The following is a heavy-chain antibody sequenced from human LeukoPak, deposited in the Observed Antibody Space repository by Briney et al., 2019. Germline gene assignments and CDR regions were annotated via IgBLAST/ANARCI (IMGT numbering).Heavy chain of an antibody. V-gene: IGHV1-2*02. CDR2: INPNSGGT. Sequence: ASVKVSCKASGYTFTGYYMHWVRQAPGQGLEWMGWINPNSGGTNYAQKSQGRVTMTRDTSISTAYMELSRLRSDDTAVYYCARSLWVDTAMVRSLDYWGQGTLVTVSS. D-gene: IGHD5-18*01. CDR3: ARSLWVDTAMVRSLDY. J-gene: IGHJ4*02. CDR1: GYTFTGYY.